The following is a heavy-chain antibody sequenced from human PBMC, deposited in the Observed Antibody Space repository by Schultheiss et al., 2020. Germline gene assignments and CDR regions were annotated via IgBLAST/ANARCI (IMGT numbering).Heavy chain of an antibody. CDR3: ARAPVGHPGDNDY. J-gene: IGHJ4*02. D-gene: IGHD4-17*01. CDR2: MNTNTANA. CDR1: GGTFSSYD. V-gene: IGHV1-8*02. Sequence: ASVKVSCKASGGTFSSYDINWVRQATGQGLEWMGWMNTNTANAGYAHKFQGRVTVTTDTSMSTAYMELSSLTSEDTAVYYCARAPVGHPGDNDYWGQGTLVTVSS.